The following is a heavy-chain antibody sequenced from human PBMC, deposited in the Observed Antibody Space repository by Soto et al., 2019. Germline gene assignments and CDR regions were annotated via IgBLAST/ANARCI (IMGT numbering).Heavy chain of an antibody. CDR2: ISHTGST. CDR3: ANTRGLGLLDV. D-gene: IGHD3-10*01. CDR1: GGSIHSRNR. J-gene: IGHJ6*04. Sequence: QVHLQESGPGLVKPSGTLSLICTVSGGSIHSRNRWSWVRQSPAKGLEWIGEISHTGSTNYSPSLNSRVTISLDTSNNQFSLNLRSMTAADAAVYYCANTRGLGLLDVWGKGTAVTVSS. V-gene: IGHV4-4*02.